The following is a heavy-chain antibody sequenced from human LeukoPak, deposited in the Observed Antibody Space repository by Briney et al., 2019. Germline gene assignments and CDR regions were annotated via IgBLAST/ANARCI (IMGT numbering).Heavy chain of an antibody. V-gene: IGHV3-11*01. CDR2: ISSSGSTI. Sequence: GGSMTLSCPASRFTFSDYYMSWIRQAAGRGLEWVSYISSSGSTIYYADSVKGRFTISRDNAKNSLYLQMNSLRAEDTAVYYCARDERSWDSSGYYYYYYGMDVWGQGTTVTVSS. J-gene: IGHJ6*02. D-gene: IGHD3-22*01. CDR3: ARDERSWDSSGYYYYYYGMDV. CDR1: RFTFSDYY.